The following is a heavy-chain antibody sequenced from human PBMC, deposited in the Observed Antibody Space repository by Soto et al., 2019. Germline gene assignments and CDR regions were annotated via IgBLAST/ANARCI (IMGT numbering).Heavy chain of an antibody. V-gene: IGHV3-23*01. CDR2: IIGTDTT. CDR1: GFTFKNCV. D-gene: IGHD3-22*01. Sequence: EVQLLEAGGGLVQPGGYLRLSCTASGFTFKNCVMIWVRQATGKGLEWVAAIIGTDTTNYADSGKGRFTISRDNSKDTLYLQMNGLRVEDTAIYYCAKGEALYSSHPWDSWGHGTLVTVSA. J-gene: IGHJ5*01. CDR3: AKGEALYSSHPWDS.